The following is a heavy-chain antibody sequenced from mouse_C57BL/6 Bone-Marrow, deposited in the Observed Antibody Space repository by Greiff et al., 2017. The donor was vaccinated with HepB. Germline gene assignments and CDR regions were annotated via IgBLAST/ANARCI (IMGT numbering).Heavy chain of an antibody. Sequence: EVQLQQSGAELVRPGASVKLSCTASGFNIKDDYMHWVKQRPEQGLEWIGWIDPENGDTEYASKFQGKATITADTSSNTAYQQLSSLTSEDTAVYYCTTYGSSYPYFDYWGQGTTLTVSS. CDR2: IDPENGDT. CDR1: GFNIKDDY. D-gene: IGHD1-1*01. V-gene: IGHV14-4*01. CDR3: TTYGSSYPYFDY. J-gene: IGHJ2*01.